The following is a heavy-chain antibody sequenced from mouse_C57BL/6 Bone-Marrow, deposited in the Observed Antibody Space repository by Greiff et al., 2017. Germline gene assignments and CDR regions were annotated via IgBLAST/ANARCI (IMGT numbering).Heavy chain of an antibody. CDR2: IYPGSGST. CDR1: GYTFPSYW. CDR3: ASEMGLLYYFDY. J-gene: IGHJ2*01. D-gene: IGHD2-3*01. Sequence: QVQLQQPGAELVKPGASVKMSCKASGYTFPSYWITWVQQRPGQGLEWIGDIYPGSGSTNYTEKFKSKATLSVDTASSTAYMQLSSLTSEDSAVYYCASEMGLLYYFDYWGQGTTLTVSS. V-gene: IGHV1-55*01.